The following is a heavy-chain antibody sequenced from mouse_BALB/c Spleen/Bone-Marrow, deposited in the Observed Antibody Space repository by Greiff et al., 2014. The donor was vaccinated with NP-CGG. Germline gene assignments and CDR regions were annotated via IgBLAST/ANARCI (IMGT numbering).Heavy chain of an antibody. J-gene: IGHJ2*01. CDR1: GYTFTDYT. CDR3: ARPKGFALDY. V-gene: IGHV1-4*01. CDR2: VNPRSGYA. Sequence: FQESGAELASPGASVKMSCKASGYTFTDYTIQWVKQRPGQGLEWIGYVNPRSGYANYNQKFKDKATLTADKSSSTAFMQLSSLTSEDSAVYYCARPKGFALDYWGQGTALTVSS.